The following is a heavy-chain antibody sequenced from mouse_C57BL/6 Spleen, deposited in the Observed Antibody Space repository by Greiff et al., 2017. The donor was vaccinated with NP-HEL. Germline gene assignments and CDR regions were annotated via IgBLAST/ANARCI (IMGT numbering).Heavy chain of an antibody. CDR1: GFNIKDYY. Sequence: EVQLQQSGAELVKPGASVKLSCTASGFNIKDYYMHWVKQRTEQGLEWIGRIDPEDGETKYTPKFQGKATITADTSSNTAYMQLSSLTSEDTAVYYVVERLTGVDTGDYCDYWGQGTTLTVSS. CDR3: VERLTGVDTGDYCDY. V-gene: IGHV14-2*01. CDR2: IDPEDGET. D-gene: IGHD1-1*01. J-gene: IGHJ2*01.